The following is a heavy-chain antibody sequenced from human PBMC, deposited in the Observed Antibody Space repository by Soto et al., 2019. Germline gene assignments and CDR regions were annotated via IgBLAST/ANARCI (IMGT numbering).Heavy chain of an antibody. CDR3: ARGGSSWGDHWFDP. V-gene: IGHV4-59*01. CDR1: GGSIRSYY. D-gene: IGHD6-13*01. Sequence: PSETLSLTCTVSGGSIRSYYWSWIRPTPGKGLEWIGYIYYSGSTNYNPSLKSRVTISVDTSKNQFSLKLSSVTAADTAVYYCARGGSSWGDHWFDPWGQGTLVTVSS. CDR2: IYYSGST. J-gene: IGHJ5*02.